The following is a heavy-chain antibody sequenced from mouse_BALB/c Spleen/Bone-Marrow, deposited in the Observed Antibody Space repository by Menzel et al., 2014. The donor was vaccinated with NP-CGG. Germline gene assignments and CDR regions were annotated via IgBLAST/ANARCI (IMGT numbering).Heavy chain of an antibody. CDR3: ARDSITTVVATDY. D-gene: IGHD1-1*01. Sequence: QVQLQQSGAELVKPGASVKLSCKASGYTFTSYWMHWVKQRPGQGLEWIGEIDPSDSYTNYNQKFKGKATLTVDKSSSTAYTQLSSLTSEDSAVYYCARDSITTVVATDYWGQGTTLTVSS. V-gene: IGHV1-69*02. CDR1: GYTFTSYW. J-gene: IGHJ2*01. CDR2: IDPSDSYT.